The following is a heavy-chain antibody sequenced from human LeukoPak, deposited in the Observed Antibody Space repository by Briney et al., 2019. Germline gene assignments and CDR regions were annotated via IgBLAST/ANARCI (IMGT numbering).Heavy chain of an antibody. CDR3: ARDEGGYSGYRPGAFDI. D-gene: IGHD5-12*01. J-gene: IGHJ3*02. V-gene: IGHV4-59*01. CDR2: IYYSGST. Sequence: ASETLSLTCTVSGVTISNYYWSWIRQPPGKGLEWIGNIYYSGSTNYNPTLKSRGTTSVDTSKNQFSLKLSSVTAADKAVYYCARDEGGYSGYRPGAFDIWGQGTMVTVSS. CDR1: GVTISNYY.